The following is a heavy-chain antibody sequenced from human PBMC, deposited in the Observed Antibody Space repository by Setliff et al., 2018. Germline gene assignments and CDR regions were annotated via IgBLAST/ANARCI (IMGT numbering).Heavy chain of an antibody. D-gene: IGHD3-9*01. J-gene: IGHJ3*01. CDR3: ARPRSRTIIGENDPFDL. CDR1: GFTFSTYS. CDR2: ISPSSSHI. Sequence: LRLSCAASGFTFSTYSLIWVRQAPGTGLEWVSSISPSSSHIYYADSAEGRFTISRDNAKNSVYLQMNSLRVQDTAVYYCARPRSRTIIGENDPFDLWGQGTLVTVSS. V-gene: IGHV3-21*01.